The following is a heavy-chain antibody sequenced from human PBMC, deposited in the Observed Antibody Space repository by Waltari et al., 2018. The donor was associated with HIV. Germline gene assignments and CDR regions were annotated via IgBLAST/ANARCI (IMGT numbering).Heavy chain of an antibody. J-gene: IGHJ4*02. CDR2: IWLDSSNK. CDR1: GFDFSTFG. V-gene: IGHV3-33*08. CDR3: ARLTREGYNGGFDY. D-gene: IGHD1-1*01. Sequence: QVQLVESGGGVVQPGRSLRLSCAASGFDFSTFGIHWVRQAPGKGVGWVGGIWLDSSNKYYGDSVKGRFTIYRDNSKKTVYLQMNSLRGEDTAVYYCARLTREGYNGGFDYWGQGTLVTVSS.